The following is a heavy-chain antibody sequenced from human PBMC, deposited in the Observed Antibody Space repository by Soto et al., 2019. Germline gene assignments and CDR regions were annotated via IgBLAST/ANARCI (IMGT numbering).Heavy chain of an antibody. CDR1: GGSISSSSYY. V-gene: IGHV4-39*01. D-gene: IGHD3-9*01. CDR2: IYYSGST. J-gene: IGHJ5*02. CDR3: ARHAWRYFDWLPTEPYNWFDP. Sequence: SETLSLTCTVSGGSISSSSYYWGWIRQPPGKGLEWIGSIYYSGSTYYNPSLKSRVTISVDTSKNQFSLKLSSVTAADTAVYYCARHAWRYFDWLPTEPYNWFDPWGQGTLVTVSS.